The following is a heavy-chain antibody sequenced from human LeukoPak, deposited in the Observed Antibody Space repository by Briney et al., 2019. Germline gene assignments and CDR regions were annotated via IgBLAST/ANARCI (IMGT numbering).Heavy chain of an antibody. CDR1: GGSINNYY. Sequence: SETLSLTCTVSGGSINNYYWSWIRQPPGKGLEWIGYIYYSGSTNYNPSLKSRVTISVDTSKNQFSLKLSSVTAADTAVYYCASHYGSGSYYYYYYMDVWGKGTTVTVSS. CDR2: IYYSGST. D-gene: IGHD3-10*01. J-gene: IGHJ6*03. CDR3: ASHYGSGSYYYYYYMDV. V-gene: IGHV4-59*01.